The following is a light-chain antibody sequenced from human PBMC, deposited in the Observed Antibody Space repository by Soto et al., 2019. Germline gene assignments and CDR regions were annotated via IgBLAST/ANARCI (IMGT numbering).Light chain of an antibody. Sequence: ERMMTQSPATLSLSPGETATLSCRASQTISKNLSWYQQKPGQAPKLLIYDASTRPTDIPDRFSGSGSGTEFSPATSSQKSADFVVSYCQQYYDRPPWTFGRGTKVEIK. V-gene: IGKV3D-15*01. J-gene: IGKJ1*01. CDR3: QQYYDRPPWT. CDR2: DAS. CDR1: QTISKN.